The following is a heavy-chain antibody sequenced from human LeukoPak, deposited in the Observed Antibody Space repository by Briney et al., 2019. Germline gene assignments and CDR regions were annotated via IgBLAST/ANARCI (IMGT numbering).Heavy chain of an antibody. J-gene: IGHJ5*02. D-gene: IGHD4-17*01. V-gene: IGHV4-39*07. Sequence: SETLSLTCGVSGDSISLSFYYWGWIRQPPGKALEWIGSVYYSGTTSYNPSLKSRVTISVDMSKNHFSLRLRSVTAADTAVYYCARRTVTSGIRFDPWGQGTLVTVSS. CDR2: VYYSGTT. CDR1: GDSISLSFYY. CDR3: ARRTVTSGIRFDP.